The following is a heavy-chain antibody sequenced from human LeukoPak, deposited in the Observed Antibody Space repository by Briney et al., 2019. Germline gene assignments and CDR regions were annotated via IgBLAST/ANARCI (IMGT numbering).Heavy chain of an antibody. V-gene: IGHV3-23*01. CDR3: ARATGEWELLRGGYFDY. CDR1: GFTFSSYG. CDR2: ISGSGGST. D-gene: IGHD1-26*01. J-gene: IGHJ4*02. Sequence: GGSLRLSCAASGFTFSSYGMSWVRQAPGKGLEWVSAISGSGGSTYYADSVKGRFTISRDNSKNTLYLQMNSLRAEDTAVYYCARATGEWELLRGGYFDYWGQGTLVTVSS.